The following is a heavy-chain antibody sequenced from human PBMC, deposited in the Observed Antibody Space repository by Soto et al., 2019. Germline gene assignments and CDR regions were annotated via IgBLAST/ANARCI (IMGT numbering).Heavy chain of an antibody. CDR3: ARGRMITFGGVIVYKYYYYYGMDV. J-gene: IGHJ6*02. D-gene: IGHD3-16*02. V-gene: IGHV1-8*01. CDR1: GYTFTSYD. CDR2: MNPNSGNT. Sequence: ASVKVSCKASGYTFTSYDINWVRQATGQGLEWMGWMNPNSGNTGYAQKFQGRVTMTRNTSISTAYMELSSLRSEDTAVYYCARGRMITFGGVIVYKYYYYYGMDVWGQGTTVTVSS.